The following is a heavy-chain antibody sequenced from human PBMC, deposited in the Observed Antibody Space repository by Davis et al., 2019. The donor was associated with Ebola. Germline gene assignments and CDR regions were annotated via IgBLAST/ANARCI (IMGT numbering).Heavy chain of an antibody. CDR2: IKEDGSEK. CDR3: ARDRQPRTSWFDP. J-gene: IGHJ5*02. Sequence: GGSLRLSCTASGFIFSIHWMSWVRQAPGKGLEWVANIKEDGSEKYYVDSVKGRFTISRDNARNSLFLQMNSLRAEDTAVYYCARDRQPRTSWFDPWGQGTLVTVSS. D-gene: IGHD3-3*01. V-gene: IGHV3-7*03. CDR1: GFIFSIHW.